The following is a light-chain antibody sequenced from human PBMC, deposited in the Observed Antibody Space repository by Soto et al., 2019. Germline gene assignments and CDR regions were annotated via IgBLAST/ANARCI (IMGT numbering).Light chain of an antibody. Sequence: DHQMTQSPSSLSASVGDRVTITCRASQSISSNLNWFQQKPGKAPKLLIFAASSLQSGVPSRFSGSGSGTDFTLTISSLQPEDYAIYYCQQNYTAPYTFGQGTKLEIK. J-gene: IGKJ2*01. CDR1: QSISSN. CDR3: QQNYTAPYT. CDR2: AAS. V-gene: IGKV1-39*01.